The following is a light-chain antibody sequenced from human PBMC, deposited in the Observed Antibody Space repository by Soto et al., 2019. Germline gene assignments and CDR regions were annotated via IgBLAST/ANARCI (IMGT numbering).Light chain of an antibody. V-gene: IGKV3-11*01. CDR3: QQYGDSPRV. J-gene: IGKJ1*01. CDR1: QSVSTS. Sequence: ETVLTQSPASLSLSPGERATLSCRASQSVSTSLAWYQQKPGQAPRLLIHEASSRATGIPARFSGSGSGTDFTLTISSLEPEDSAVYYCQQYGDSPRVFGQGTKVEIK. CDR2: EAS.